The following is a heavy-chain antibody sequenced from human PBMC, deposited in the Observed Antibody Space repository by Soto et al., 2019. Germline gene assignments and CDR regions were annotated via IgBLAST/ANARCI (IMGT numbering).Heavy chain of an antibody. CDR1: GFTFSSYA. Sequence: QVQLVESGGGVVQPGRSLRLSCAASGFTFSSYAMHWVRQAPGKGLEWVAVISYDGSNKYYADSVKGRFTISRDNSKNTLYLQMNILRADDTAVYYCERDNLRYFDWLVGWYYYYGMDVWGQGTTVTVSS. J-gene: IGHJ6*02. D-gene: IGHD3-9*01. CDR2: ISYDGSNK. V-gene: IGHV3-30-3*01. CDR3: ERDNLRYFDWLVGWYYYYGMDV.